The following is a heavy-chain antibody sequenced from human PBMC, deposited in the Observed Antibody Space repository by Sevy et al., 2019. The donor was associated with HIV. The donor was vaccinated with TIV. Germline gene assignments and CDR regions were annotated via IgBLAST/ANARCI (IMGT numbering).Heavy chain of an antibody. J-gene: IGHJ6*02. Sequence: GGSLRLSCAASGFTVSSNYMSWVRQAPGKGLEWVSVIYSDGNTYYADSVKGRFTISRDNSKNTLYLQMNSLRAEDTAVYYCARGLILESSWYGMDVWGQGTTVTVSS. CDR2: IYSDGNT. D-gene: IGHD3-3*01. CDR3: ARGLILESSWYGMDV. V-gene: IGHV3-53*01. CDR1: GFTVSSNY.